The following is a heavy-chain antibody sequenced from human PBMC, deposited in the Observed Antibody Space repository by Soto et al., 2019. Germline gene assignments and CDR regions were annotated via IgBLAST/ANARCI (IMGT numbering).Heavy chain of an antibody. CDR1: GFTVSSNY. Sequence: GGSLRLSCAASGFTVSSNYMSWVRQAPGKGLEWVSVIYSGGSTYYADSVKGRFTISRDNSKNTLYLQMNSLRAEDTAVYYCSTHRRYGSGSYSPYYFDYWGQGALVTVSS. J-gene: IGHJ4*02. V-gene: IGHV3-66*01. CDR2: IYSGGST. CDR3: STHRRYGSGSYSPYYFDY. D-gene: IGHD3-10*01.